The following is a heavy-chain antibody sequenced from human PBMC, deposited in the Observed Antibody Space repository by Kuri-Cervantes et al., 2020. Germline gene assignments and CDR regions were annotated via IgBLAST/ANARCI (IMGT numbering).Heavy chain of an antibody. J-gene: IGHJ4*02. CDR3: ARDVGGEDYFDY. CDR2: SYNSGST. CDR1: GGSISSGDYY. D-gene: IGHD3-16*01. V-gene: IGHV4-30-4*01. Sequence: SETLSLTCTVSGGSISSGDYYWSWIRQPPGKGLEWTVYSYNSGSTYYNPSLKSRVTISVDTSKNQFSLKLSSVAAADTAVYYCARDVGGEDYFDYWGQGTLITVSS.